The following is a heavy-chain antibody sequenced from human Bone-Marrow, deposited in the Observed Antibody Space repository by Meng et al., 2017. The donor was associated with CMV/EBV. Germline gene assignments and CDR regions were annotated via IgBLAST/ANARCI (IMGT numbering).Heavy chain of an antibody. Sequence: SCAISGDSVSSNSAAWNWIRQSPSRGLEWLGRTYYRSKWYNDYAVSVKSRITINPDTSKNQFSLQLNSVTAADTAVYYCARDGRGYCTSTSCFSSGFDPWGQGTLVTVSS. V-gene: IGHV6-1*01. CDR3: ARDGRGYCTSTSCFSSGFDP. CDR1: GDSVSSNSAA. CDR2: TYYRSKWYN. D-gene: IGHD2-2*01. J-gene: IGHJ5*02.